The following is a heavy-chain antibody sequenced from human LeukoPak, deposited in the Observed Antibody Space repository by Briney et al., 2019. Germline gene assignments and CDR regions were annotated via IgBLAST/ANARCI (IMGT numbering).Heavy chain of an antibody. CDR2: INHSGST. CDR3: ARTGGLPGSFFFDY. J-gene: IGHJ4*02. V-gene: IGHV4-34*01. D-gene: IGHD3-16*02. Sequence: SETLSLTCAVYGGSFSGYYWSWIRQPPGKGLEWIGEINHSGSTNYNPSLKSRVTISVDTSKNQFSLKLSSVTAADTAVYYCARTGGLPGSFFFDYWGQGTLVTVSS. CDR1: GGSFSGYY.